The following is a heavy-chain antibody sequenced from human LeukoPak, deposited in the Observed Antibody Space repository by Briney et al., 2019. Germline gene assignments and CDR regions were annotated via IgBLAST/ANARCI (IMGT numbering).Heavy chain of an antibody. D-gene: IGHD3-9*01. CDR1: GYSFTSYT. CDR2: INPSGGST. CDR3: ARDRGYDILTGYWGDNWFDP. J-gene: IGHJ5*02. Sequence: RASVKVSCKASGYSFTSYTIHWVRQAPGQGLEGMGIINPSGGSTSYAQKFQGRVTMTRDMSTSTVYMELSSLRSEDTAVYYCARDRGYDILTGYWGDNWFDPWGQGTLVTVSS. V-gene: IGHV1-46*01.